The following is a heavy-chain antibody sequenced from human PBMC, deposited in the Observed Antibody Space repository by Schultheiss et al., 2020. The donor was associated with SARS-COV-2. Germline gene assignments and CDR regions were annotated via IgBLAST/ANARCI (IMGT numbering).Heavy chain of an antibody. D-gene: IGHD2-2*01. CDR1: GGSISSGGYY. CDR3: TTEYQLLVDWYYYYMDV. J-gene: IGHJ6*03. V-gene: IGHV3-15*07. CDR2: IKSKTDGGTT. Sequence: GALRLSCTVSGGSISSGGYYWSWIRQHPGKGLEWVGRIKSKTDGGTTDYAAPVKGRFTISRDDSKNTLYLQMNSLKTEDTAVYYCTTEYQLLVDWYYYYMDVWGKGTTVTVSS.